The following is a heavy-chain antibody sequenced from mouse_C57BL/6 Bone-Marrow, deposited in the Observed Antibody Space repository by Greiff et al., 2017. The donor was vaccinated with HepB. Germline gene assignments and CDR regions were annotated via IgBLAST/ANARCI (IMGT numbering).Heavy chain of an antibody. Sequence: QVQLKESGPGLVQPSQSLSITCTVSGFSLTSYGVHWVRQSPGKGLEWLGVIWSGGSTDYNAAFISRLSISKDNSKSQVFFKMNSLQADDTAIYYCARLGLDWYFDVWGTGTTVTVSS. V-gene: IGHV2-2*01. CDR1: GFSLTSYG. J-gene: IGHJ1*03. CDR3: ARLGLDWYFDV. D-gene: IGHD4-1*01. CDR2: IWSGGST.